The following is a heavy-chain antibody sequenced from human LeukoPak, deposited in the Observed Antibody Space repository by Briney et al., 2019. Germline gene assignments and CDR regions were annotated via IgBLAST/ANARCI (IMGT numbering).Heavy chain of an antibody. Sequence: ASVKVSCKASGYTFTSYDINWVRQAPGQGLEWMGWISAYNGNTNYAQKLQGRVTMTTDTSTSTAYMELRSLRSDDTAVYYCARGHGDSSSWSNWFDPWGQGTLVTVSS. V-gene: IGHV1-18*01. J-gene: IGHJ5*02. CDR3: ARGHGDSSSWSNWFDP. CDR2: ISAYNGNT. D-gene: IGHD6-13*01. CDR1: GYTFTSYD.